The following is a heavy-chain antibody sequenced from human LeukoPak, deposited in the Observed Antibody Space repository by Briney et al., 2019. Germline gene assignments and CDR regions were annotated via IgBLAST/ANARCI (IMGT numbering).Heavy chain of an antibody. J-gene: IGHJ6*02. Sequence: PSETLSLTCAVSGGSISSGGYSWSWIRQPPGKGLEWIGYIYHSGSTYYNPSLKSRVTISVDRSKNQFSLKLSSVTAADTAVYYCARGPEPQVDYYYYYGMDVWGQGTTVTVSS. CDR2: IYHSGST. CDR1: GGSISSGGYS. CDR3: ARGPEPQVDYYYYYGMDV. V-gene: IGHV4-30-2*01.